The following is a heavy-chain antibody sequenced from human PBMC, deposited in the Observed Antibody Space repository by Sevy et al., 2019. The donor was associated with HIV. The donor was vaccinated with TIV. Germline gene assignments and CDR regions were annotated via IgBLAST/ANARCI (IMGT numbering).Heavy chain of an antibody. CDR2: INPSDVST. CDR3: GRTSPRGGFDY. CDR1: GYTFTNYY. D-gene: IGHD3-16*01. Sequence: ASVKVSCKASGYTFTNYYMHWVRQAPGQGLEWMGIINPSDVSTVYAQEFQGRVTMTRDTSTSTVYMELSSLRSDDTAVYYCGRTSPRGGFDYWGQGALVTVSS. J-gene: IGHJ4*02. V-gene: IGHV1-46*03.